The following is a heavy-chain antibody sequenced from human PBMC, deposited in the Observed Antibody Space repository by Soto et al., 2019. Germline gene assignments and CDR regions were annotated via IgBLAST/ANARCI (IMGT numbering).Heavy chain of an antibody. CDR1: GYTFTSYG. V-gene: IGHV1-18*01. CDR3: XXXXXXXXXGSYL. D-gene: IGHD3-16*01. J-gene: IGHJ4*02. CDR2: ISAYNGNT. Sequence: QVQLVQSGAEVKKPGASVKVSCKASGYTFTSYGISWVRQAPGQGLEWMGWISAYNGNTNYAQKLQGRVTMTTDTXXXXXXXXXXXXXXXXXXXXXXXXXXXXXXXGSYLWGQGTLVTVSS.